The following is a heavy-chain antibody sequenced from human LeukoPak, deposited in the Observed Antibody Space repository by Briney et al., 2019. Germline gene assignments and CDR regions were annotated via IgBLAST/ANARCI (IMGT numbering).Heavy chain of an antibody. V-gene: IGHV3-11*04. J-gene: IGHJ4*02. CDR2: ISSSGSTI. CDR1: GFTFSDYY. Sequence: PAGSLRLSCAASGFTFSDYYMNWIRQAPGKGLEWVSYISSSGSTISYADSVKGRFTVSRDNAKNPLYLQMNSLRAEDTAVYYCARSILPAATAIDYWGQGTLVTVSS. CDR3: ARSILPAATAIDY. D-gene: IGHD2-2*01.